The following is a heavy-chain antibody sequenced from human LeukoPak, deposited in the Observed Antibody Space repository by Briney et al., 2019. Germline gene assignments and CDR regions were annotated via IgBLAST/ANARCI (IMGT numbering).Heavy chain of an antibody. CDR1: GFTLSNYS. J-gene: IGHJ4*02. CDR2: ISFDGSNK. CDR3: ARNAHNGSGWDY. V-gene: IGHV3-30-3*01. Sequence: GGSLRLSCAASGFTLSNYSMHWVRQAPGKGLDWVAVISFDGSNKNYADSVKGRFIISRDNSKSTLYLQMNSLRPEDTAVYYCARNAHNGSGWDYWAQGTLVTVSS. D-gene: IGHD6-19*01.